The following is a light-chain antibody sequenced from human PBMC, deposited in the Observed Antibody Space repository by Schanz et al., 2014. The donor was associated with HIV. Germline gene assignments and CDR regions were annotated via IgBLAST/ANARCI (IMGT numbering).Light chain of an antibody. V-gene: IGLV2-14*02. CDR2: EVS. CDR1: SSDVGSYNL. Sequence: QSVLTQPASVSGSPGQSITISCTGTSSDVGSYNLVSWYQQHPGKAPKLMIYEVSKRPSGVSNRFSGSKSGNTASLAISGLQSEDEADYYCAGWDDSLNVWVFGGGTKLTVL. CDR3: AGWDDSLNVWV. J-gene: IGLJ3*02.